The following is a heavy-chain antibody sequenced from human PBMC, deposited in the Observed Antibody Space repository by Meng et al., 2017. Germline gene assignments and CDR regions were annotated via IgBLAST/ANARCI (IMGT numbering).Heavy chain of an antibody. CDR2: IYGGGSK. D-gene: IGHD1-26*01. CDR3: ARGGSYYSY. Sequence: EVQLVGTGGGLSRPGVSLISSCAASGFTVSSNYISWVRRAQGKGLEWVSVIYGGGSKYYADSVKGRFTISRDNSKNTLYLQMNSLRAEDTAVYYCARGGSYYSYWGQGTLVTVSS. V-gene: IGHV3-53*02. CDR1: GFTVSSNY. J-gene: IGHJ4*02.